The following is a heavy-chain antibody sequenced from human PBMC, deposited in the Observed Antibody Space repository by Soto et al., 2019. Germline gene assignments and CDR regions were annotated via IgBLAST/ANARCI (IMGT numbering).Heavy chain of an antibody. Sequence: EVRLVESGGDLVKSGGSLRLSCVGSGFLFRNYEMNWVRQAPGEGLEWLAHISTTGGHVTELDSVKGRFTISRDNTKHTLYLQMNSLRTEDTGVYYCVSQPHWARPFASGGQGTLVNVSS. CDR2: ISTTGGHV. V-gene: IGHV3-48*03. J-gene: IGHJ4*02. CDR3: VSQPHWARPFAS. CDR1: GFLFRNYE. D-gene: IGHD7-27*01.